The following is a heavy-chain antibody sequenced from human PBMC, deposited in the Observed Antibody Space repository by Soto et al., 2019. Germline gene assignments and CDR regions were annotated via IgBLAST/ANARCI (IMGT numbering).Heavy chain of an antibody. J-gene: IGHJ4*02. D-gene: IGHD6-19*01. CDR1: GFTFSSYG. CDR3: ERGEQWLVRLFDF. V-gene: IGHV3-33*01. Sequence: QVQLVESGGGVVQPGRSLRLSCAASGFTFSSYGMHWVRQAPGKGLEWVAVIWYDGSNKYYADSVKGRFTISRDNSKNTLYLQVNSLRAEDTAVYYCERGEQWLVRLFDFWGQGTLVTVSS. CDR2: IWYDGSNK.